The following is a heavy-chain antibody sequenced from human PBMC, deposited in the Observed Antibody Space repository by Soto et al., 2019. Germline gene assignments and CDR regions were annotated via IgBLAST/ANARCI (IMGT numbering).Heavy chain of an antibody. CDR2: ISGSGGST. J-gene: IGHJ4*02. V-gene: IGHV3-23*01. Sequence: EVQLLESGGGLVQPGGSLRLSCAASGFTFSSYAMSWVRQAPGKGLEWVSAISGSGGSTYYADSVKGRFTISRDNSKNTLYLQMNCLRAEDTAVYYCAKDPGASSDWHGGLYWGQGTLVTVSS. CDR3: AKDPGASSDWHGGLY. CDR1: GFTFSSYA. D-gene: IGHD6-19*01.